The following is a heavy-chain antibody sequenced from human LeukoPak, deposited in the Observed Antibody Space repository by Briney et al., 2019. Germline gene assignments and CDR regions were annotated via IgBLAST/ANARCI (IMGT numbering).Heavy chain of an antibody. V-gene: IGHV1-18*01. CDR3: ARDVHYYDSSGYYYRGPSDY. Sequence: ASVKVSCKASGYTFTSYGISWVRQAPGQGLEWMGWISAYNGNTNYAQKLQGRVTLTTDPSTSTAYMELRSLSSDDTAVYYCARDVHYYDSSGYYYRGPSDYWGQGTLVTVSS. J-gene: IGHJ4*02. CDR1: GYTFTSYG. D-gene: IGHD3-22*01. CDR2: ISAYNGNT.